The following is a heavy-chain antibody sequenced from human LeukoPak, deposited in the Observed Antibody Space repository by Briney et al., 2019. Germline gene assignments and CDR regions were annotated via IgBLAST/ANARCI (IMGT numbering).Heavy chain of an antibody. V-gene: IGHV1-18*01. CDR1: GYTFTDYG. CDR3: ARDPGAYYYDSSGYWGYFDY. D-gene: IGHD3-22*01. J-gene: IGHJ4*02. CDR2: ISALNGNA. Sequence: GASVKVSCKASGYTFTDYGFTWVRQAPGQGLEWMGWISALNGNANYAHKFRGRVTLTRDTSTGTAYMELWSLRSDDTAVYYCARDPGAYYYDSSGYWGYFDYWGQGTLVTVSS.